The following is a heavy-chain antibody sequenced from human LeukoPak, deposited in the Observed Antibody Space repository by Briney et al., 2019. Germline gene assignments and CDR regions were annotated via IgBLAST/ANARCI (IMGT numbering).Heavy chain of an antibody. J-gene: IGHJ4*02. Sequence: KASETLSLTCAVSGYSISSGYYWGWIRQPPGKGLEWIGSIYHSGSTYYNPSLKSRVTISVDTSKNQFSLKLSSVTAADTAVYYCARQTYYDFWSGYRYYFDYWGQGTLVTVSS. V-gene: IGHV4-38-2*01. D-gene: IGHD3-3*01. CDR3: ARQTYYDFWSGYRYYFDY. CDR2: IYHSGST. CDR1: GYSISSGYY.